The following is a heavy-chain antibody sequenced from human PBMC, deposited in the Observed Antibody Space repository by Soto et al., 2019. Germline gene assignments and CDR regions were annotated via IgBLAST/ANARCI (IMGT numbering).Heavy chain of an antibody. V-gene: IGHV3-7*03. CDR1: GFTFSSYA. J-gene: IGHJ4*02. Sequence: EVQLLESGGGLVQPGGSLRLSCAASGFTFSSYAMSWVRQAPGKGLEWVANIKQDGSEKYYVDSVKGRFTISRDNAKNSLYLQMNSLRAEDTAVYYCARVLRPQVEFDYWGQGTLVTVSS. D-gene: IGHD1-1*01. CDR3: ARVLRPQVEFDY. CDR2: IKQDGSEK.